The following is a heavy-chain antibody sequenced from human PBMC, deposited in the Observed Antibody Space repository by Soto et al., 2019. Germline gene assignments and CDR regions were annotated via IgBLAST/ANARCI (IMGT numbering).Heavy chain of an antibody. CDR1: GFSFSNYN. Sequence: LRLSCVASGFSFSNYNMNWVRQAPGKGLEWVSYITDSSDTVHYADSVRGRFTISRDNAESSLYLQMNSLRDEDTAVYFCARDFGHGYYLDYWGRGALVTVSS. CDR3: ARDFGHGYYLDY. V-gene: IGHV3-48*02. D-gene: IGHD3-3*01. J-gene: IGHJ4*02. CDR2: ITDSSDTV.